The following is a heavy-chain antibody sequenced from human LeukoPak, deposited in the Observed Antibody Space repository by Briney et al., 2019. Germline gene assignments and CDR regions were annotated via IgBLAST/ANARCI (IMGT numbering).Heavy chain of an antibody. CDR1: GGSISSYY. D-gene: IGHD2-8*01. CDR3: ARPSGGYCTNGVCRQFDP. J-gene: IGHJ5*02. CDR2: IYYSGST. Sequence: SETLSLTCTVSGGSISSYYWGWIRQPPGKGLEWIGSIYYSGSTNYNPSLKSRVTISVDTSKNQFSLKLSSVTAADTAVYYCARPSGGYCTNGVCRQFDPWGQGTLVTVSS. V-gene: IGHV4-39*01.